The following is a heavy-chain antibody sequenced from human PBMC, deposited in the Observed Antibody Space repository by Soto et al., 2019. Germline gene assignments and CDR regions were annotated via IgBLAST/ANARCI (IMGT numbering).Heavy chain of an antibody. V-gene: IGHV1-69*08. CDR1: GGTFSSYT. CDR2: IIPVLGLP. CDR3: SRDRCSSTTCASGYWYFDL. Sequence: QVQLVQSGAEVKKPGSSVKVSCKASGGTFSSYTISWVRQAPGQGLEWMGRIIPVLGLPNYAQKFQGRVTTTAEKSTSTAYMELGSLRAGDTAAYYSSRDRCSSTTCASGYWYFDLCGRCTRVPVTS. J-gene: IGHJ2*01. D-gene: IGHD2-2*01.